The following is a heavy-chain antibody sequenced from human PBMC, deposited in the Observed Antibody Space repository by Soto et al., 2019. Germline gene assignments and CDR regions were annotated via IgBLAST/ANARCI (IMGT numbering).Heavy chain of an antibody. J-gene: IGHJ6*02. CDR2: IVPIFGTI. Sequence: QVQLVQSGAEVKKPGSSVKVSCKVSGGTFSNYAIDWVRLAPGHGLEWMGGIVPIFGTIYYTQKFQGRATIIADDSTTTAYLEMSSLRSEDTAIYYCARVEAVAGLYNYPGLDVWGQGTAVTVSS. D-gene: IGHD6-19*01. CDR1: GGTFSNYA. CDR3: ARVEAVAGLYNYPGLDV. V-gene: IGHV1-69*12.